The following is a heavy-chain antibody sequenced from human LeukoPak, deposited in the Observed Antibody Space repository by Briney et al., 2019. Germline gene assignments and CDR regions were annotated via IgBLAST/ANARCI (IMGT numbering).Heavy chain of an antibody. Sequence: SETLSLTCSVSGGSISSYYWSWIRQPPGRGQEWIGYVSYTGTTNYNSSLKCRVTISLDRSKNQFSLKLSSVTAADTAVYYCAREAYSSSFFYFDYWGQGTLVTVSS. CDR3: AREAYSSSFFYFDY. D-gene: IGHD6-13*01. CDR2: VSYTGTT. V-gene: IGHV4-59*01. J-gene: IGHJ4*02. CDR1: GGSISSYY.